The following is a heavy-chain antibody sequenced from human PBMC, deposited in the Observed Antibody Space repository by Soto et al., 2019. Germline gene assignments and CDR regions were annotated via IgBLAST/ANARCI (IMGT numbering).Heavy chain of an antibody. J-gene: IGHJ1*01. V-gene: IGHV1-2*04. CDR3: ARDARRADTAMDK. CDR1: GYTFTGYY. CDR2: INPNSGGT. Sequence: GASVKVSCKASGYTFTGYYMHWVRQAPGQGLEWMGWINPNSGGTNYAQKFQGWVTMTRDTSISTAYMELSRRRSDDTAVYYCARDARRADTAMDKWGQGTPLTVSS. D-gene: IGHD2-8*01.